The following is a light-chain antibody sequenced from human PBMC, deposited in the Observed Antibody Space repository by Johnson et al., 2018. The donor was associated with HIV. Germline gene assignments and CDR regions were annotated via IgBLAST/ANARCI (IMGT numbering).Light chain of an antibody. Sequence: QSVLTQPPSVSAAPGQKVTISCSGSSSNIGNNYVYWYQQLPGTAPKLLIYDNNKRPSGIPDRFSGSKSGTSATLGITGLQTGDEADYYCGTWDSSLSAGVVGTGTKVTVL. J-gene: IGLJ1*01. CDR1: SSNIGNNY. CDR3: GTWDSSLSAGV. CDR2: DNN. V-gene: IGLV1-51*01.